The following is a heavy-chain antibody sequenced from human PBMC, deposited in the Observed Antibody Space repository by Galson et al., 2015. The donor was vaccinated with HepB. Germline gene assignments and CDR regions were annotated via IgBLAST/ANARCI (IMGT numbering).Heavy chain of an antibody. CDR1: GYTFTSYA. Sequence: SVKVSCKASGYTFTSYAMNWVRQAPGQGLEWMGWINTNTGNPTYAQGFTGRFVFSLDTSVSTAYLQISSLKVEDTAVYYCARDPRLLWFGELTESPHYWYFDLWGRGTLVTVSS. J-gene: IGHJ2*01. CDR3: ARDPRLLWFGELTESPHYWYFDL. D-gene: IGHD3-10*01. V-gene: IGHV7-4-1*02. CDR2: INTNTGNP.